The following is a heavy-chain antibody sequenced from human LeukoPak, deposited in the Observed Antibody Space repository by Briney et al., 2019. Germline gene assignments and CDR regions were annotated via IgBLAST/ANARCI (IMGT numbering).Heavy chain of an antibody. Sequence: TGGSLRLSCAASGFTFDNFWMNWVRLAPGRGLEWLANIRPDGSDKYYVDSVKGRFTIPRDNGKNLVYLEMNSLRVEDTAVYYCSGRDSSRNPWAYWRQGTLVSVSS. D-gene: IGHD2-2*01. CDR2: IRPDGSDK. CDR1: GFTFDNFW. J-gene: IGHJ4*02. V-gene: IGHV3-7*01. CDR3: SGRDSSRNPWAY.